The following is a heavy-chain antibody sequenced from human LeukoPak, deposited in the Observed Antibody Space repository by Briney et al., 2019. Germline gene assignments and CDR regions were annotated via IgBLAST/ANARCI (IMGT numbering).Heavy chain of an antibody. V-gene: IGHV3-64D*09. J-gene: IGHJ4*02. D-gene: IGHD2-2*01. CDR2: ISSNGGST. Sequence: GGSLRLSCSASGFTFSSYAMHWVRQAPGKGLEYVSAISSNGGSTYYADSVKGRFTISRDNSKNTLYLQMSSLRAEDTAVYYCVKGYCSSISCFGDYWGQGTLVTFSS. CDR3: VKGYCSSISCFGDY. CDR1: GFTFSSYA.